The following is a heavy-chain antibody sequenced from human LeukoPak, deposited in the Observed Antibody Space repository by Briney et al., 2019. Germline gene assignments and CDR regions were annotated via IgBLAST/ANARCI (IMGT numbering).Heavy chain of an antibody. D-gene: IGHD1-26*01. J-gene: IGHJ4*02. Sequence: AGGSLRLSCAASGFTFDDYAMHWVRQAPGKGLEWVSGISWNSGSIGYADSVKGRFTISRDNAKNSLYLQMNSLRAEDTALYYCAKDIFRVVGAVTPSFDYWGQGTLVTVSS. CDR2: ISWNSGSI. V-gene: IGHV3-9*01. CDR3: AKDIFRVVGAVTPSFDY. CDR1: GFTFDDYA.